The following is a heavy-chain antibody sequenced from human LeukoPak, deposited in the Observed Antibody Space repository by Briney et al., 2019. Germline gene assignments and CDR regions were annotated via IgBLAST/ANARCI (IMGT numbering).Heavy chain of an antibody. D-gene: IGHD5-12*01. CDR1: GFTFSRSA. CDR3: AAAAGKSGYDEDAFDI. J-gene: IGHJ3*02. Sequence: ASVKVSCKASGFTFSRSAMQWVRQARGQRLEWIGWIVVGSGNTNYAQKFQERVTITRDMSTSTAYMEVSSLRSEDTAVYYCAAAAGKSGYDEDAFDIWGQGTMVTVSS. CDR2: IVVGSGNT. V-gene: IGHV1-58*02.